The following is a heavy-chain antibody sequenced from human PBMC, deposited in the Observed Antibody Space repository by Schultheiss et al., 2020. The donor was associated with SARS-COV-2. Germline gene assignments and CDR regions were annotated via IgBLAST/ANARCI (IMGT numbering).Heavy chain of an antibody. D-gene: IGHD2-2*01. CDR2: ISYDGNIK. Sequence: GGSLRLSCAASGFTFSSYGMHWVRQAPGKGLEWVAVISYDGNIKYYAESVQGRFTISRVNAKNTLYLQMNSLRAEDTAVYYCATQHFDYWGQGTLVTVSS. CDR1: GFTFSSYG. CDR3: ATQHFDY. J-gene: IGHJ4*02. V-gene: IGHV3-30*03.